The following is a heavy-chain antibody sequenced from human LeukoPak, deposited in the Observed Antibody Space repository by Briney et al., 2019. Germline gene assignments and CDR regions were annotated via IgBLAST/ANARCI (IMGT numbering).Heavy chain of an antibody. J-gene: IGHJ4*02. V-gene: IGHV4-39*01. CDR2: IYFSGKT. D-gene: IGHD6-25*01. CDR3: ARHENARSSSGLEY. Sequence: PSETLSLTCTVSGGSISSISYYWGWIRQPPGQGLEWIGSIYFSGKTYYNPSLKSLITVSVDTSQNQFSLKLSSVTAADTAVYYCARHENARSSSGLEYWGQGTLVTVSS. CDR1: GGSISSISYY.